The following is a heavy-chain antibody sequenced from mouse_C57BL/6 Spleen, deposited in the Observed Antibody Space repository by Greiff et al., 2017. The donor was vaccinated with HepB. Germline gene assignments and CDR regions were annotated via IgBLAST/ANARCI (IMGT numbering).Heavy chain of an antibody. J-gene: IGHJ1*03. D-gene: IGHD1-1*01. CDR1: GYTFTDYY. CDR2: INPYNGGT. CDR3: AREGYYGSHGYFDV. Sequence: VQLQQSGPVLVKPGASVKMSCKASGYTFTDYYMNWVKQSHGKSLEWIGVINPYNGGTSYNQKFKGKATLTVDKSSSTAYMELNSLTSEDSAVYYCAREGYYGSHGYFDVWGTGTTVTVSS. V-gene: IGHV1-19*01.